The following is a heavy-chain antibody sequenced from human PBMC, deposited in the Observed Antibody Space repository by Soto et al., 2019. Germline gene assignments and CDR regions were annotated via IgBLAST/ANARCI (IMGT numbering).Heavy chain of an antibody. D-gene: IGHD6-13*01. CDR3: VKVPGSSSWSYYYYGMDV. Sequence: PGGSLRLSCSASGFTFSSYAMHWVRQAPGKGLEYVSAISSNGGSTYYADSVKGRFTISRDNSKNTLYLQMSSLRAEDTAVYYCVKVPGSSSWSYYYYGMDVWGQGTTVTVSS. V-gene: IGHV3-64D*06. CDR1: GFTFSSYA. J-gene: IGHJ6*02. CDR2: ISSNGGST.